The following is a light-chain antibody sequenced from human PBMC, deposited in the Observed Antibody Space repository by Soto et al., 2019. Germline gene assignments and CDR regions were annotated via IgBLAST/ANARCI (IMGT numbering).Light chain of an antibody. CDR2: EVT. CDR1: SSDVGGYNY. J-gene: IGLJ2*01. CDR3: NSDSLSSGSIEPSAPVV. V-gene: IGLV2-14*03. Sequence: QSALTQPASVSGSPGQSITISCTGTSSDVGGYNYVSWYQQHPGKAPKLLIYEVTNRPSGVSNRFSGSKSGNTASLTISGLQAADAAEYYCNSDSLSSGSIEPSAPVVFGGGTKVTVL.